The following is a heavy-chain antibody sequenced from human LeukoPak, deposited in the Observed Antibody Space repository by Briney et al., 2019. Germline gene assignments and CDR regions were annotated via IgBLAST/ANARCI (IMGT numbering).Heavy chain of an antibody. CDR3: ARSTLVRGMDV. J-gene: IGHJ6*02. CDR2: IYYSGST. CDR1: GGSISSYY. V-gene: IGHV4-59*01. D-gene: IGHD4-23*01. Sequence: PSETLSLTCTVSGGSISSYYWSWIRQPPGKGLEWIGYIYYSGSTNYNPSLKSRVTISVDTSKNQFSLKLSSVTAADTAVYYCARSTLVRGMDVWGQGTTVTVSS.